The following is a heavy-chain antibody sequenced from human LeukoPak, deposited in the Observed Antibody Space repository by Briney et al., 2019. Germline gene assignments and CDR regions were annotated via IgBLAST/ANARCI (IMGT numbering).Heavy chain of an antibody. V-gene: IGHV1-69*04. D-gene: IGHD5-12*01. CDR2: IIPILGIA. J-gene: IGHJ4*02. CDR3: ARDPKYGGFFDY. Sequence: SVTVSCKASGGTFSSYAISWVRQAPGQGLEWMGRIIPILGIANYAQKFQGRVTITADKSTSTAYMELSSLRSEDTAVYYCARDPKYGGFFDYWGQGTLVTVSS. CDR1: GGTFSSYA.